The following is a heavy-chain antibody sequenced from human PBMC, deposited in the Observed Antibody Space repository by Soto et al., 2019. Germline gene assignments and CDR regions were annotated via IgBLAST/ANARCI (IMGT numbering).Heavy chain of an antibody. CDR3: AKAEDYYYYYMDV. J-gene: IGHJ6*03. V-gene: IGHV3-23*01. Sequence: GESLKISCAASGFTFSSYAMSWVRQAPGKGLEWVSAISGSGGSTYYADSVKGRFTISRDNSKNTLYLQMNSLRAEDTAVYYCAKAEDYYYYYMDVWGKGTTVTVSS. CDR2: ISGSGGST. CDR1: GFTFSSYA.